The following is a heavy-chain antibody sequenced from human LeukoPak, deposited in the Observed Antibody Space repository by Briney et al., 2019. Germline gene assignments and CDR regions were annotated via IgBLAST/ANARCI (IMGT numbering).Heavy chain of an antibody. J-gene: IGHJ4*02. V-gene: IGHV3-9*01. CDR3: AKDMSRWFGGVEY. Sequence: PGGSLRLSCAASGFTFDDYAMHWVRQAPGKGLEWVSGISWNSGSIGYADSVKGRFTISRDNAKNSLYLQMNSLRAEDTALYYCAKDMSRWFGGVEYWGQGTLVTVSS. CDR2: ISWNSGSI. CDR1: GFTFDDYA. D-gene: IGHD3-16*01.